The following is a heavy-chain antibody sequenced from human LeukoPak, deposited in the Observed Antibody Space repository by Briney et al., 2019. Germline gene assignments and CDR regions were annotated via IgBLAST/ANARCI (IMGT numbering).Heavy chain of an antibody. J-gene: IGHJ4*02. CDR1: GGSISSGDYY. Sequence: SSETLSLTCTVSGGSISSGDYYWSWIRQPPGKGLEWIGYIYYSGSTYYNPSLKSRVTISVDTSKNQFSLKLSSVTAADTAVYYCARVGPDYYGSGSSFRFDYWGQGTLVTLSS. CDR2: IYYSGST. V-gene: IGHV4-30-4*01. D-gene: IGHD3-10*01. CDR3: ARVGPDYYGSGSSFRFDY.